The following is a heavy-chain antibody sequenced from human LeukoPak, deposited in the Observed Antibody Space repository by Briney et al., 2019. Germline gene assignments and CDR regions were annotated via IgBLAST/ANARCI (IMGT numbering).Heavy chain of an antibody. D-gene: IGHD4-17*01. Sequence: ASVKVSCKASGYTFTGYYMHWVRQAPGQGLEWMGWINPNSGGTNYAQKFQGRVTMTRDTSISTGYMELSRLRSDDTAVYYCAREGDYGDYRDEFDYWGQGTLVTVSS. CDR3: AREGDYGDYRDEFDY. CDR1: GYTFTGYY. J-gene: IGHJ4*02. V-gene: IGHV1-2*02. CDR2: INPNSGGT.